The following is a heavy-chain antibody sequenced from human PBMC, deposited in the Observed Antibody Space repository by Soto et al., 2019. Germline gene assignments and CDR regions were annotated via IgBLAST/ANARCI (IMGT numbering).Heavy chain of an antibody. V-gene: IGHV3-53*01. CDR3: NGYGY. CDR1: AFSVTANY. Sequence: PGGSLRLSCEVSAFSVTANYMSWVRQAPGKELEWVSVIYSDGSTYYIDSMKGRFSISRDISKNTLYLQLNSLRAEDTAVYYCNGYGYWGQGTRFTVSS. CDR2: IYSDGST. D-gene: IGHD5-12*01. J-gene: IGHJ4*02.